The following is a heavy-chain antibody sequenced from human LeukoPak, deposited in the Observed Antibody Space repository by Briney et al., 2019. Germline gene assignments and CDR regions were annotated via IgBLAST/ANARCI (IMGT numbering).Heavy chain of an antibody. J-gene: IGHJ6*04. D-gene: IGHD3-10*01. V-gene: IGHV1-2*02. CDR3: ARESQPQLLWFGELSMMDV. CDR1: GYTFTGYY. CDR2: INPNSGGT. Sequence: ASVKVSCKASGYTFTGYYMHWVRQAPGQGLEWMGWINPNSGGTKYAQKFQGRVTMTRDTSISTAYMELSRLRSDDTAVYYCARESQPQLLWFGELSMMDVWGKGTTVTVSS.